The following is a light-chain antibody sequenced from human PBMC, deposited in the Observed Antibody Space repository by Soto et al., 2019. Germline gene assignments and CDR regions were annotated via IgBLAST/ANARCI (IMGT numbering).Light chain of an antibody. CDR3: QQSYNSPPIT. V-gene: IGKV1-39*01. CDR2: AAS. CDR1: QSIFSS. J-gene: IGKJ5*01. Sequence: IQMTPSPLSLSASVGDRVTITCRAGQSIFSSLNWYQQRPGKAPTLLIYAASSLQSGVPSRFRGSGYGTDFALTITSLQPEDFAIYYCQQSYNSPPITFGQGTRLEIK.